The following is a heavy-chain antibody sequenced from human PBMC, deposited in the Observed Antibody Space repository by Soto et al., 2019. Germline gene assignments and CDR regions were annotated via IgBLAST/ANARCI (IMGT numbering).Heavy chain of an antibody. Sequence: EVQLLESGGGLVQPGGSLRLSCSTCGYTFRTDAMNWVRQAPGKGLEWVSGLSGSGGTTYYADSVRGRFTISRDNSKNTLFLQMNSLRAEDTALYYCAKQRADYGSGSDTYYFDFWGQGTLVTISS. V-gene: IGHV3-23*01. CDR3: AKQRADYGSGSDTYYFDF. J-gene: IGHJ4*02. CDR2: LSGSGGTT. D-gene: IGHD3-10*01. CDR1: GYTFRTDA.